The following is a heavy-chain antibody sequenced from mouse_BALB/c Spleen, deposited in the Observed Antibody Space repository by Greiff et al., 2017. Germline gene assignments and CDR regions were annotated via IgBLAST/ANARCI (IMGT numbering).Heavy chain of an antibody. CDR1: GYSITSDYA. CDR3: ARGYYGHEGFAY. CDR2: ISYSGST. J-gene: IGHJ3*01. Sequence: DVQLQESGPGLVKPSQSLSLTCTVTGYSITSDYAWNWIRQFPGNKLEWMGYISYSGSTSYNPSLKSRISITRDTSKNQFFLQLNSVTTEDTATYYCARGYYGHEGFAYWGQGTLVTVSA. V-gene: IGHV3-2*02. D-gene: IGHD2-1*01.